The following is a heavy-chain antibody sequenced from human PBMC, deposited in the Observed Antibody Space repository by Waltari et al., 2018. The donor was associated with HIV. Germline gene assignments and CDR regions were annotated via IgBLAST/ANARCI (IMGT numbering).Heavy chain of an antibody. V-gene: IGHV4-61*01. Sequence: QMQLQESGPGLVKPSETLSLTCAVSGGSVSSGRYYWSWIRQPPGKGLEWIGYIYYSGSTNDTPSLKSRVIISIDTSKNQFSLKLNSVTAADTAVYYCARGLEYDFWSNYHNTFESWGQGTLVTVSS. J-gene: IGHJ5*01. CDR1: GGSVSSGRYY. CDR2: IYYSGST. CDR3: ARGLEYDFWSNYHNTFES. D-gene: IGHD3-3*01.